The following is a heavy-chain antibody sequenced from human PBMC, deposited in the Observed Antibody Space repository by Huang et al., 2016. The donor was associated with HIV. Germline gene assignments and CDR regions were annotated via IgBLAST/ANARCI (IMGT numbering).Heavy chain of an antibody. CDR2: ILPLLGTT. CDR3: ARDTVTSEGTLYFDV. J-gene: IGHJ4*02. CDR1: GGFFSRYT. Sequence: QVQLVQSGAEVKKPGSSIKISCKASGGFFSRYTLSWVRQAPGQGLEWVGGILPLLGTTNYAQKFHGRVTGTADKSTSTAYLEVSSLTSEDTAVYYCARDTVTSEGTLYFDVWGQGTLVTVSS. V-gene: IGHV1-69*13. D-gene: IGHD3-9*01.